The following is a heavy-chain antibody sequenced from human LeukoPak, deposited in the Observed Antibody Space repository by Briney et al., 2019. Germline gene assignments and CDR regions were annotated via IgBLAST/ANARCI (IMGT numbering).Heavy chain of an antibody. V-gene: IGHV4-34*01. D-gene: IGHD1-26*01. CDR2: INHSGSA. CDR1: GGSFSGYY. J-gene: IGHJ4*02. Sequence: PSETLSLTCAVSGGSFSGYYWTWIRQPPGKGLEWIGEINHSGSANYNPSLKSRVTISVDTSKNQFSLKLSSVTAADTAVYYCARKGVGATFFDYWGQGTLVTVSS. CDR3: ARKGVGATFFDY.